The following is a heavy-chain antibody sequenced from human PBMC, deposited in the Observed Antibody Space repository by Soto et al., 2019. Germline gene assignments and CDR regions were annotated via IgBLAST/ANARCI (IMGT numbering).Heavy chain of an antibody. CDR1: GFTFSSYW. Sequence: PGGSLRLSCAASGFTFSSYWMSWVRQVPGKGLEWVANIKQDGSEKYYVDSVKGRFTISRDNAKNSLYLQMNSLRAEDTAVYYCARDLKGYCSGGSCYSPYYYYYYMDVWGKGTTVTVSS. D-gene: IGHD2-15*01. J-gene: IGHJ6*03. CDR3: ARDLKGYCSGGSCYSPYYYYYYMDV. CDR2: IKQDGSEK. V-gene: IGHV3-7*01.